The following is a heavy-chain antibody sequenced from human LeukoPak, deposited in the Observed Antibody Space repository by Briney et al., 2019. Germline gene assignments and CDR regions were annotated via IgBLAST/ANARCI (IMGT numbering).Heavy chain of an antibody. D-gene: IGHD5-12*01. CDR1: GFTFICYW. V-gene: IGHV3-74*01. Sequence: AGGSLRLSCGASGFTFICYWMHWVRQAPGKGLVWVSRINTDVTSTRYADSVKGRFTISRDNAKNTLYLQMNSLRVEDTAVYYCARGSFYNSYENFDYWGQGTLVTVSS. CDR3: ARGSFYNSYENFDY. J-gene: IGHJ4*02. CDR2: INTDVTST.